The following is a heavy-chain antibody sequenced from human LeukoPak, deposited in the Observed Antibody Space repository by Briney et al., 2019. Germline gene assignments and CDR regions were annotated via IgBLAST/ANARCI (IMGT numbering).Heavy chain of an antibody. CDR3: AKDQTITMVRGVFPRDAFDI. J-gene: IGHJ3*02. V-gene: IGHV3-30*18. CDR2: ISYDGSNK. CDR1: GFTFSSYG. Sequence: GGSLRLSCAASGFTFSSYGMHWVRQAPGKGLEWVAVISYDGSNKYYADSVKGRFTISRDNSKNTLYLQMTSLRAEDTAVYYCAKDQTITMVRGVFPRDAFDIWGQGTMVTVSS. D-gene: IGHD3-10*01.